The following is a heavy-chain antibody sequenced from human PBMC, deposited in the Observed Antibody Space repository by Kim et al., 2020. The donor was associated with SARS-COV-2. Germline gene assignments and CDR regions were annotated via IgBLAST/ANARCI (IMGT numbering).Heavy chain of an antibody. CDR2: INANSGNT. V-gene: IGHV1-8*01. CDR1: GYTFTHYD. CDR3: AQGIVATY. J-gene: IGHJ4*02. D-gene: IGHD5-12*01. Sequence: ASVKVSCKTSGYTFTHYDINWVRQAPGQGLEWVGWINANSGNTDYAQKFQGRVTMTRDTSIATAYMELHNLMSEDTAIYYCAQGIVATYWGQGTLVTVSS.